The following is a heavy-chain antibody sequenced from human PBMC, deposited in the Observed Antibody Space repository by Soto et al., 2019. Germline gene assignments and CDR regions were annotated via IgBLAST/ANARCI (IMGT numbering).Heavy chain of an antibody. Sequence: ASVKVSCKASGGTFSSYAISWVRQAPGQGLEWMGGIIPIFGTANYAQKFQGRVTITADESTSTAYMELSSLRSEDTAVYYCARDRVRDGRPRSQFDYWGQGTLVTVSS. CDR2: IIPIFGTA. CDR1: GGTFSSYA. CDR3: ARDRVRDGRPRSQFDY. J-gene: IGHJ4*02. V-gene: IGHV1-69*13. D-gene: IGHD3-22*01.